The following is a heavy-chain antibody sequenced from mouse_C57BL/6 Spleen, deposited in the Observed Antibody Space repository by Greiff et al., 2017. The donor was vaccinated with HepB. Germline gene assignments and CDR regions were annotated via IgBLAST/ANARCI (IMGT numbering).Heavy chain of an antibody. D-gene: IGHD2-4*01. CDR1: GYTFTSYW. CDR3: ARPSNDYDGVYYFDY. CDR2: IDPSDSYT. Sequence: QVQLQQPGAELVKPGASVKLSCKASGYTFTSYWMQWVKQRPGQGLEWIGEIDPSDSYTNYNQKFKGKATLTVDTSSSTAYMQLSSLTSEDSAVYYCARPSNDYDGVYYFDYWGQGTTLTVSS. V-gene: IGHV1-50*01. J-gene: IGHJ2*01.